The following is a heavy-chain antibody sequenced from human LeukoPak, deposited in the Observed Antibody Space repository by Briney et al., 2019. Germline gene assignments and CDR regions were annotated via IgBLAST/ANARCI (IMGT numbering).Heavy chain of an antibody. J-gene: IGHJ4*02. CDR2: INHSGST. CDR1: GGSFSGYY. D-gene: IGHD6-13*01. Sequence: SETLSLTCAVYGGSFSGYYWSWIRQPPGRGLEWIGEINHSGSTNYNPSLKSRVTISVDTSKNHFSLKLSSVTAADTAVYYCARVSSWSHYWGQGTLVTVSS. V-gene: IGHV4-34*01. CDR3: ARVSSWSHY.